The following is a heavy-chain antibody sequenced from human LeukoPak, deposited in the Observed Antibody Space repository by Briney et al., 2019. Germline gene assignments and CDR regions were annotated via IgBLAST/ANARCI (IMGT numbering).Heavy chain of an antibody. CDR3: ARDGTYYYDSSGYLALY. V-gene: IGHV1-69*13. D-gene: IGHD3-22*01. J-gene: IGHJ4*02. CDR2: IIPIFGTA. CDR1: GFTFTSSA. Sequence: SVKVSCKASGFTFTSSAVQWVRQAPGQGLEWMGGIIPIFGTANYAQKFQGRVTITADESTSTAYMELSSLRSEDTAVYYCARDGTYYYDSSGYLALYWGQGTLVTVSS.